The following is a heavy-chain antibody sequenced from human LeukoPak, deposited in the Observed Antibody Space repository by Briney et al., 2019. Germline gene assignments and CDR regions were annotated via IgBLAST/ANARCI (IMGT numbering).Heavy chain of an antibody. CDR3: AKVGQQLVQWDTFDY. CDR2: INPNSGGT. Sequence: ASVKVSCKASGYTFTSYYMHWVRQAPGQGLEWMGWINPNSGGTNYAQKFQGRVTMTRDTSISTAYMELSRLRSDDTAVYYCAKVGQQLVQWDTFDYWGQGTLVTVSS. V-gene: IGHV1-2*02. D-gene: IGHD6-13*01. J-gene: IGHJ4*02. CDR1: GYTFTSYY.